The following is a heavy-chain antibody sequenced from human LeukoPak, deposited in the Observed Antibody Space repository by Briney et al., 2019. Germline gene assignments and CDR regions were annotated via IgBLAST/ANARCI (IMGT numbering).Heavy chain of an antibody. D-gene: IGHD2-2*01. CDR3: ARGGYCSSTSCYPFDY. V-gene: IGHV1-69*13. CDR1: GGTFSSYA. Sequence: RASVKVSCKASGGTFSSYAISWVRQAPGQGLEWMGGIIPIFGTANYAQKFQGRVTITADESTSTAYMELSSLRSEDTAVYYCARGGYCSSTSCYPFDYWGQGTLVTVSS. J-gene: IGHJ4*02. CDR2: IIPIFGTA.